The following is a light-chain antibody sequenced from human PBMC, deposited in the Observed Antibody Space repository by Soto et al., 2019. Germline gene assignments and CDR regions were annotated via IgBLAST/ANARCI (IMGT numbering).Light chain of an antibody. CDR2: DAS. V-gene: IGKV3D-20*01. J-gene: IGKJ1*01. Sequence: IVLTQSPATLSLSPGERANLPFGASQSFSSSYLAWYQQKPGLAPRLLIYDASISATGIPDRFSGSGSGTDFTLTISRLEPEDFAVYYCQLYGSSSTFGQGTKVDIK. CDR1: QSFSSSY. CDR3: QLYGSSST.